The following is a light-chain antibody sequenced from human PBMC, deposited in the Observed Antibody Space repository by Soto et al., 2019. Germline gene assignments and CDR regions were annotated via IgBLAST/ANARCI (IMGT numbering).Light chain of an antibody. J-gene: IGLJ1*01. CDR2: DVN. CDR3: CSYAGGASPYV. V-gene: IGLV2-11*02. Sequence: QSALTQPRSVSGSPRQSVTISCTGTSRDVGGYNFVSWYQQHPGKVPKLMVFDVNKRPSGVPDRFSGSKSGNTATLTISGLQAEDEAEVYCCSYAGGASPYVFGTGTKVTVL. CDR1: SRDVGGYNF.